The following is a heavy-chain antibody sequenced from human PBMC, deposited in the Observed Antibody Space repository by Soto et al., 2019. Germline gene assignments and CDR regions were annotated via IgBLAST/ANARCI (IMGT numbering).Heavy chain of an antibody. D-gene: IGHD3-22*01. CDR2: ISAYNGNT. V-gene: IGHV1-18*01. CDR3: ARSFYDSSGNYHDAFEI. CDR1: GGTFSSYT. J-gene: IGHJ3*02. Sequence: ASVKVSCKASGGTFSSYTISWVRQAPGQGLEYMGWISAYNGNTNYAQMLQGRVTMTTDTSTSTAYMELRSLRSDDTAVYYCARSFYDSSGNYHDAFEIWGQGTMVTVSS.